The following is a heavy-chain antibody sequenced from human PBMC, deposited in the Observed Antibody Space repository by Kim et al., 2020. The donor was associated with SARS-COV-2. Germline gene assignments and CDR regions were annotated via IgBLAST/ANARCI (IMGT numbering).Heavy chain of an antibody. J-gene: IGHJ6*02. Sequence: GGSLRLSCSASGFTFSSYAMHWVRQAPGTGLEYVSAISSNGGSTYYADSVKGRFTISRDNSKNTLYLQMSSLRAEDTAVYYCVKVDTAMVRYYYGMDVWGQGTTVTVSS. CDR3: VKVDTAMVRYYYGMDV. V-gene: IGHV3-64D*06. D-gene: IGHD5-18*01. CDR2: ISSNGGST. CDR1: GFTFSSYA.